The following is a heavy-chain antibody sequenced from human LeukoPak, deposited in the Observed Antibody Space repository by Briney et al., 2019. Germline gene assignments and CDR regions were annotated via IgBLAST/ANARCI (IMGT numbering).Heavy chain of an antibody. CDR2: IYHSGST. CDR1: GGSISSSNW. D-gene: IGHD3-9*01. CDR3: ARDLGHYDILTGLFNPLAEFDY. Sequence: PSETLSLTCAVSGGSISSSNWWSWVRQPPGKGLEWIGEIYHSGSTNYNPSLKSRVTISVDKSKNQFSLKLSSVTAADTAVYYCARDLGHYDILTGLFNPLAEFDYWGQGTLVTVSS. J-gene: IGHJ4*02. V-gene: IGHV4-4*02.